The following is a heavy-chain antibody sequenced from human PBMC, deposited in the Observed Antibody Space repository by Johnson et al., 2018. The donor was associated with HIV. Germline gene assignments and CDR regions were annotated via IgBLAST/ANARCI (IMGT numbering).Heavy chain of an antibody. D-gene: IGHD6-13*01. CDR3: AKETGIAAAGEGDDAFDI. CDR1: GFTFDDYA. J-gene: IGHJ3*02. V-gene: IGHV3-9*01. Sequence: EVQLLESGGGLVQPGRSLRLSCAASGFTFDDYAMHWVRQAPGKGLEWVSGISWNSGSIGYDASVKGRSTISRDNAKNSLYLQMNSLRAEDTALYYCAKETGIAAAGEGDDAFDIWGQGTMVTVSS. CDR2: ISWNSGSI.